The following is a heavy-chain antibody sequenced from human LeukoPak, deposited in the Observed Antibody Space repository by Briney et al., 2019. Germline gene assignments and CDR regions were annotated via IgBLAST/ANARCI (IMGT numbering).Heavy chain of an antibody. CDR3: ARDPEYYYDSSGYYFNDAFDI. CDR1: GFTFDDYG. J-gene: IGHJ3*02. V-gene: IGHV3-20*04. CDR2: INWNGGST. Sequence: PGGSLRLSCAASGFTFDDYGMSSVRQAPGKGLEWVSGINWNGGSTGYADSVKGRFTISRDNAKNSLYLQMNSLRAEDTALYYCARDPEYYYDSSGYYFNDAFDIWGQGTMVTVSS. D-gene: IGHD3-22*01.